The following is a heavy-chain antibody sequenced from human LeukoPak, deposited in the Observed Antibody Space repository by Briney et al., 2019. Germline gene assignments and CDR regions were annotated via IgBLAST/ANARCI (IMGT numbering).Heavy chain of an antibody. D-gene: IGHD3-22*01. CDR2: INPNSGGT. CDR3: ATDPSVVSMIAWGYLDY. Sequence: ASVKVSCKASGYTFTGYYMHWVRQAPGQGLEWMGWINPNSGGTNYAQKFQGRVTMTRDTSISTAYMELSRLRSDDTAVYYCATDPSVVSMIAWGYLDYWGQGTLVTVSS. V-gene: IGHV1-2*02. J-gene: IGHJ4*02. CDR1: GYTFTGYY.